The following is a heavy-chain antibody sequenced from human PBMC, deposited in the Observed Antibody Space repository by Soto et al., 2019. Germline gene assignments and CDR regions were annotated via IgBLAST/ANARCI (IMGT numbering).Heavy chain of an antibody. CDR1: GYTFTGYY. J-gene: IGHJ5*02. CDR3: AREADQEAAAGYWFDP. CDR2: INPNSGGT. Sequence: ASVKVSCKASGYTFTGYYMHWLRQAPGQGLEWMGWINPNSGGTNYAQKFQGWVTMTRDTSISTAYMELSRLRSDDTAVYYCAREADQEAAAGYWFDPWGQGTLVTVSS. V-gene: IGHV1-2*04. D-gene: IGHD6-13*01.